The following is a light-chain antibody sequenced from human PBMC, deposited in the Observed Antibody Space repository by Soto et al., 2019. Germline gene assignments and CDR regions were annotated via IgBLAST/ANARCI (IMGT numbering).Light chain of an antibody. CDR3: ASWDDSLSGVV. Sequence: QSVLTQPPSASGTPGQRVTISCSGSNSNVGSYYVYWYQQLPGTAPKLLIYRANQRPSGVPDRFSGAKSGTSASLAISGLRSEDEADDYCASWDDSLSGVVFGGGTKLTVL. V-gene: IGLV1-47*01. CDR1: NSNVGSYY. J-gene: IGLJ2*01. CDR2: RAN.